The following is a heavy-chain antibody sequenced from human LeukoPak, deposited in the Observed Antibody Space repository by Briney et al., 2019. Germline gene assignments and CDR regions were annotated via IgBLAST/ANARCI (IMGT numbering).Heavy chain of an antibody. CDR1: GFTFNNYG. Sequence: GGSLRLSCAASGFTFNNYGMHWVRQAPGKGLEWVAIISYDGSNKYYADSVKGRFTISRDNSKNTLYLQMNSLRAEDTAVYYCAKNVAAASYYFDYWGQGTLVTVSS. CDR3: AKNVAAASYYFDY. J-gene: IGHJ4*02. CDR2: ISYDGSNK. D-gene: IGHD6-13*01. V-gene: IGHV3-30*18.